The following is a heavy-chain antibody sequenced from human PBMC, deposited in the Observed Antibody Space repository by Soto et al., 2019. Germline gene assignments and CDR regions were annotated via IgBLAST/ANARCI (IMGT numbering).Heavy chain of an antibody. CDR1: GFTFSSYG. CDR3: ASLNDYGDYAARGYFDY. CDR2: IWYDGSNK. Sequence: QVQLVESGGGVVQPGRSLRLSCAASGFTFSSYGMHWVRQAPGKGLEWVAVIWYDGSNKYYADSVKGRLTISRDNSKNTLYLQMNSLRAEDTAVYYCASLNDYGDYAARGYFDYWGQGTLVTVSS. V-gene: IGHV3-33*01. J-gene: IGHJ4*02. D-gene: IGHD4-17*01.